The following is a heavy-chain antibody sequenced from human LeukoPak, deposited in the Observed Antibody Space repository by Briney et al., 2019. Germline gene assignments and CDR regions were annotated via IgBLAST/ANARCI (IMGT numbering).Heavy chain of an antibody. V-gene: IGHV3-33*01. J-gene: IGHJ6*02. CDR2: IWYDGSNK. CDR1: GFTFSSYG. D-gene: IGHD2-21*02. CDR3: ARAYCGGDCPDYYYYGMDV. Sequence: GRSLRLSCAASGFTFSSYGMHWVRQAPGKGLEWVAVIWYDGSNKYYADSVKGRFTISRDNSKNTLYLQMNSLRAEDTAVYYCARAYCGGDCPDYYYYGMDVWGQGTTVTVSS.